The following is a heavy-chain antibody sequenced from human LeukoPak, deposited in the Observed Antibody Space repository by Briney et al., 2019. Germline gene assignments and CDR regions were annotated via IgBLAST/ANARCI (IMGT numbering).Heavy chain of an antibody. CDR1: GFTFSRYS. Sequence: GGSLRLSCAASGFTFSRYSMNWVRQAPGKGLEWVSSISSGSSFMYYADSVKGRFTISRDNAKNSLHLQMNSLRAKDTALYYCARDYYDSSGSSWFDPWGQGTLVTVSS. D-gene: IGHD3-22*01. CDR2: ISSGSSFM. J-gene: IGHJ5*02. V-gene: IGHV3-21*01. CDR3: ARDYYDSSGSSWFDP.